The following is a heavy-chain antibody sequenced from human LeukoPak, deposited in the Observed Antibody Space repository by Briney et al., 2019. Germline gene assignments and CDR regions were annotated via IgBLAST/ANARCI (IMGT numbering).Heavy chain of an antibody. Sequence: GGSLRLSCAASGFTFSSYAMSWVRQAPGKGLEWVSAVSGSGGSTYYADSVKGRFTISRDNSKNTLYLQMNSLRAEDTAVYYCAKGIVATTPAPNFDYWGQGTLVTVSS. CDR2: VSGSGGST. J-gene: IGHJ4*02. CDR3: AKGIVATTPAPNFDY. V-gene: IGHV3-23*01. CDR1: GFTFSSYA. D-gene: IGHD5-12*01.